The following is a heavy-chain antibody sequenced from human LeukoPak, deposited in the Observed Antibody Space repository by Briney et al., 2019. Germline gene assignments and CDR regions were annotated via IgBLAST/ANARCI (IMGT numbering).Heavy chain of an antibody. D-gene: IGHD3-10*01. Sequence: SXTLSLTCAVYGGSFSGYYWSWLRQPPGKGLEWIGEINHSGSTNYNPSLKRRVTISVDTSKNQFSLKLSSVTAADTAVYYCARGRITMVRGAAYYWGQGTLVTVSS. CDR1: GGSFSGYY. CDR2: INHSGST. CDR3: ARGRITMVRGAAYY. J-gene: IGHJ4*02. V-gene: IGHV4-34*01.